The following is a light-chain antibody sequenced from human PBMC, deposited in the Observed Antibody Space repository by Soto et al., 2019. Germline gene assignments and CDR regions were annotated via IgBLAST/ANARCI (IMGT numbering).Light chain of an antibody. CDR1: GSDVGAYNY. CDR3: SSYTGSSTPVV. CDR2: EVT. Sequence: QSALIQPASVSGSPGQSIAISCTGTGSDVGAYNYVSWYHQYPGKAPKLLIFEVTNRPLGVSDRFSGSKSGNTASLTISGLQAEDEGDYYCSSYTGSSTPVVFGGGTKLTVL. V-gene: IGLV2-14*01. J-gene: IGLJ2*01.